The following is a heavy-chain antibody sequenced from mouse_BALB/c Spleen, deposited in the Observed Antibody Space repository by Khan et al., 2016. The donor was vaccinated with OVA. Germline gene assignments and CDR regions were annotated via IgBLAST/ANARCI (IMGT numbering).Heavy chain of an antibody. CDR3: ARGNYYGYYVDY. J-gene: IGHJ2*01. D-gene: IGHD1-1*01. CDR1: GYSITSGYA. CDR2: ISYSGVT. Sequence: EVQLQESGPGLVKPSQSLSLTCTVTGYSITSGYAWNWIRQFPGNKLDWMGYISYSGVTCYTPSLKSRISITRDTSKNQFYLQLNSVTTEDTATYYCARGNYYGYYVDYWGQGTTLTVSS. V-gene: IGHV3-2*02.